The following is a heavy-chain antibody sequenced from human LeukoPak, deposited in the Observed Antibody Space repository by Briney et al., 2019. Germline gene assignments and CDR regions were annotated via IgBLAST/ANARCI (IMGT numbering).Heavy chain of an antibody. V-gene: IGHV4-59*01. CDR1: AGSISTYY. Sequence: KPSETLSLTCTVSAGSISTYYWSWIRQPPGKGLEWIGYIYYSGSTNHNPSLKSRVTISIDTSKNQFSLKLSSVTAADTAVYYCARDQMGMNWFDPWGQGTLVTVSS. CDR3: ARDQMGMNWFDP. J-gene: IGHJ5*02. D-gene: IGHD1-26*01. CDR2: IYYSGST.